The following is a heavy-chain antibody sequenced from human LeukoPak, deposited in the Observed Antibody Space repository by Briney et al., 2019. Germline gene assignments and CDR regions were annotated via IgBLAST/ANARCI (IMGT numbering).Heavy chain of an antibody. V-gene: IGHV3-9*03. CDR1: GFTFDDYA. Sequence: GGSLRLSCAASGFTFDDYAMHWVRQAPGKGLEWVSGISWNSGSIGYADSVKGRFTISRDNAKNSLYLQMNSLRAEDMALYYCAKELEARIQGRTVAFDIWGQGTMVTVSS. J-gene: IGHJ3*02. CDR3: AKELEARIQGRTVAFDI. D-gene: IGHD5-18*01. CDR2: ISWNSGSI.